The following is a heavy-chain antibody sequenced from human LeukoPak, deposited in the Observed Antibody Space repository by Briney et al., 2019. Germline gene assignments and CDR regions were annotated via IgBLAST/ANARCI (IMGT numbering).Heavy chain of an antibody. CDR1: GFTFSSYG. J-gene: IGHJ1*01. Sequence: GRSLRLSCAASGFTFSSYGMHWVRQAPGKGLEWVAVISYDGSNKYYADSVKGRFTISRDNSKNTLYLQMNSLRAEDTAVYYCAKVSRYGDAGEYFQHWGQGTLVTVSS. CDR2: ISYDGSNK. V-gene: IGHV3-30*18. CDR3: AKVSRYGDAGEYFQH. D-gene: IGHD4-17*01.